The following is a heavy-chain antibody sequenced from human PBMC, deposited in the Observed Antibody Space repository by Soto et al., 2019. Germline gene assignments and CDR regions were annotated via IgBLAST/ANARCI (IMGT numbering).Heavy chain of an antibody. Sequence: GGYLRISCAASGLHFRKVWISWVCKASGKGLEWVARIKSKTNGGTTDYAAPVKGRFAISRDDLKNTLYLQMNSLKTEDTAVYYCTTDEAGIYCTNGVCPFYYYYGMDVWGQGT. CDR3: TTDEAGIYCTNGVCPFYYYYGMDV. V-gene: IGHV3-15*01. CDR1: GLHFRKVW. D-gene: IGHD2-8*01. J-gene: IGHJ6*02. CDR2: IKSKTNGGTT.